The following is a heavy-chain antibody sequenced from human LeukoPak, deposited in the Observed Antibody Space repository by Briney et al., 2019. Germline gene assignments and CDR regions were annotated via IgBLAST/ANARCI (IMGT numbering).Heavy chain of an antibody. D-gene: IGHD3-22*01. Sequence: AGGPLRLCCAACGFTFSIYTIHWVRPAPGEGLEWVALISYDGSNKYYGDSVKGRFTISRDNSKNTLYLQMNSLRADDTAVCYCATDSSPDFWGQGTLVTVSS. V-gene: IGHV3-30*04. CDR2: ISYDGSNK. CDR1: GFTFSIYT. J-gene: IGHJ4*02. CDR3: ATDSSPDF.